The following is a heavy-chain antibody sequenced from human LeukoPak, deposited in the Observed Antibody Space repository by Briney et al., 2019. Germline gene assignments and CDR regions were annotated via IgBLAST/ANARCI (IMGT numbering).Heavy chain of an antibody. J-gene: IGHJ4*02. Sequence: SQTLSLTCTVSGGSISSGGYYWSWIRQPPGKGLEWIGYIYHSGSTYYNPSLKSRVTISVDTSKNQFSLKLSSVTAADTAVYYCAREGGDSSGYYHDYWGQGTLVTVSS. CDR2: IYHSGST. D-gene: IGHD3-22*01. V-gene: IGHV4-30-2*01. CDR1: GGSISSGGYY. CDR3: AREGGDSSGYYHDY.